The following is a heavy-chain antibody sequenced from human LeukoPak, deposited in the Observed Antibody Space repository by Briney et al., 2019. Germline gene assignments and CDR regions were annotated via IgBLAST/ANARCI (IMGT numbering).Heavy chain of an antibody. D-gene: IGHD5-18*01. V-gene: IGHV4-59*01. CDR3: ARTPGDTAMVTDYYYYMDV. CDR1: GGSISSYY. CDR2: IYYSGST. Sequence: SETPSLTCTVSGGSISSYYWSWIRQPPGKGLEWIGYIYYSGSTNYNPSLKSRVTISVDTSKNQFSLKLSSVTAADTAVYYCARTPGDTAMVTDYYYYMDVWGKGTTVTISS. J-gene: IGHJ6*03.